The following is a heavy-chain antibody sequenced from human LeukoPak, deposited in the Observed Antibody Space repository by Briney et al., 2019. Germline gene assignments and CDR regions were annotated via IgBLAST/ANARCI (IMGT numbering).Heavy chain of an antibody. CDR3: AKAGTPGTYWIWWFDP. J-gene: IGHJ5*02. CDR1: GFTFSSYW. Sequence: PGGSLRLSCAASGFTFSSYWMHWVRQAPGKGLVWVSRINSDGSRTNYADSVKGRFTISRDNTKNTLYLQMNSLRAEDTAVYYCAKAGTPGTYWIWWFDPWGQGALVTVSS. CDR2: INSDGSRT. D-gene: IGHD3-10*01. V-gene: IGHV3-74*01.